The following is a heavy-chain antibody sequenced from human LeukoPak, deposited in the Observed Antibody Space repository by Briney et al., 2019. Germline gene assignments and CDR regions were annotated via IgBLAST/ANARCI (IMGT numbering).Heavy chain of an antibody. CDR2: IDWDDDK. CDR1: GFSLSTSGMC. J-gene: IGHJ4*02. D-gene: IGHD3-9*01. CDR3: ARIGDYDILTGYYNFVY. V-gene: IGHV2-70*11. Sequence: QTLTLTCTFSGFSLSTSGMCVSWIRQPPGKALEWLARIDWDDDKYYSTSLKTRLTISKDTSKNQVVLTMTNMDPVDTATYYCARIGDYDILTGYYNFVYWGQGTLVTVSS.